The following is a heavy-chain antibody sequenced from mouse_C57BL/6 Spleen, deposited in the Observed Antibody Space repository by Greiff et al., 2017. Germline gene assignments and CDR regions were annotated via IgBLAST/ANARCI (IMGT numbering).Heavy chain of an antibody. CDR2: IHPNSGNT. V-gene: IGHV1-64*01. Sequence: QVQLKQPGAELVKPGASVKLSCKASGYTFTSYWMHWVKQRPGQGLEWIGMIHPNSGNTNYNEKFKSKATLTVDKSSSTAYMQLSSLTSEDSAVYYCAREGDYYGSWYFDVWGTGTTVTVSS. D-gene: IGHD1-1*01. CDR1: GYTFTSYW. J-gene: IGHJ1*03. CDR3: AREGDYYGSWYFDV.